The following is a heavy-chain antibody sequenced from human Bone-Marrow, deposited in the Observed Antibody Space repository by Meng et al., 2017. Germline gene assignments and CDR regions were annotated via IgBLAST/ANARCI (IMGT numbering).Heavy chain of an antibody. J-gene: IGHJ4*02. D-gene: IGHD2/OR15-2a*01. Sequence: GESLKISCAAPGFTFSDYYMSWIRQAPGKGLEWVSYISSSGSTIYYADSVKGRFTISRDNAKNSLYLQMNSLRAEDTAVYYCARDRDRQNAARFDYWGQGTLVTVSS. CDR1: GFTFSDYY. CDR2: ISSSGSTI. V-gene: IGHV3-11*04. CDR3: ARDRDRQNAARFDY.